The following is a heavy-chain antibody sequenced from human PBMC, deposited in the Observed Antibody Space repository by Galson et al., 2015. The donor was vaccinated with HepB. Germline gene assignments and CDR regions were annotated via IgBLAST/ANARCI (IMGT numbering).Heavy chain of an antibody. D-gene: IGHD6-13*01. V-gene: IGHV3-23*01. CDR3: ARVAEYSSSWYNCFDY. J-gene: IGHJ4*02. Sequence: SLRLSCAASGFTFSNYAMSWVRQAPGKRLEWVSAISDNIYKTYYADSVKGRFTISRDNAKNSLYLQMNSLRAEDTALYYCARVAEYSSSWYNCFDYWGQGTLVTVSS. CDR1: GFTFSNYA. CDR2: ISDNIYKT.